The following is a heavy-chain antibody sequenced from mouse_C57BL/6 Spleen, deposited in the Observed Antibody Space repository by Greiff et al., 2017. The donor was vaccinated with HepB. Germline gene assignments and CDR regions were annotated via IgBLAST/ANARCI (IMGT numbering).Heavy chain of an antibody. CDR1: GFTFSNYW. CDR2: IRLKSDNYAT. CDR3: TAYYSNYGAWFAY. V-gene: IGHV6-3*01. Sequence: DVKLVESGGGLVQPGGSMKLSCVASGFTFSNYWMNWVRQSPEKGLEWVAQIRLKSDNYATHYAESVKGRFTISRDDSKSSVYLQMNNLRAEDTGIYYCTAYYSNYGAWFAYWGQGTLVTVSA. J-gene: IGHJ3*01. D-gene: IGHD2-5*01.